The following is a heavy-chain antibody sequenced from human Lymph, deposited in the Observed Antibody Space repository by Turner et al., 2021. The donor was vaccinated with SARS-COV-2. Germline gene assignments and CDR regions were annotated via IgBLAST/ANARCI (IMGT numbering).Heavy chain of an antibody. CDR1: RYTFTSYY. CDR3: ARDSAFLPSKNWFDP. V-gene: IGHV1-46*01. D-gene: IGHD1-26*01. Sequence: QVQLVQSGAEVKKPGASVKVSCMASRYTFTSYYMHWVRQAPGQGLEWMGIINPSGGSTSYAQKFQGRVTMTSDTSTSKVYMELSSLRSEDTAVYYCARDSAFLPSKNWFDPWGQGTLVTVSS. J-gene: IGHJ5*02. CDR2: INPSGGST.